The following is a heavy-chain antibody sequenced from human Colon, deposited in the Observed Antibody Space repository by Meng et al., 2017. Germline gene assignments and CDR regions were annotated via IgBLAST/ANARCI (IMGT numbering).Heavy chain of an antibody. Sequence: SLKISCAASGFTFDDYAMHWVRQAPGKGLEWDSGISWNSGSIGYADSVKGRFTISRDNAKNSLYLQMNSLRAEDMALYYCAKDEIYGSGYSGYFQHWGQGTLVTVSS. CDR3: AKDEIYGSGYSGYFQH. D-gene: IGHD3-10*01. CDR1: GFTFDDYA. CDR2: ISWNSGSI. V-gene: IGHV3-9*03. J-gene: IGHJ1*01.